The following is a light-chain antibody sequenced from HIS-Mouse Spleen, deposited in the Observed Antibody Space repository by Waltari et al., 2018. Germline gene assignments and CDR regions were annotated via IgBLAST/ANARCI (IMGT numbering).Light chain of an antibody. CDR1: QGISSY. J-gene: IGKJ1*01. V-gene: IGKV1-9*01. CDR2: AAS. Sequence: DIQLTQSPSFLSASVGDRVTITCRASQGISSYLAWYQQKPGKAPKLRIYAASTLQSGVPSRFRGSGSGTEFTLTISSLQPEDFATYYCQQLNSYPPTFGQGTKVEIK. CDR3: QQLNSYPPT.